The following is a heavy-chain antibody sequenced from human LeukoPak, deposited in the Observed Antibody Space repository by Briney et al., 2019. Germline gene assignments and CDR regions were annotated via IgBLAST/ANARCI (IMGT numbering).Heavy chain of an antibody. Sequence: GGSLRLSCAASGFTFSSYAMSWVRQAPGKGLEWVSAISGSGGSTYYADSVKGRFTISRDNYKHTLYLQMNSLRAEDTAVYYCAKDNVYYDSSGYYNWFDPWGQGTLVTVSS. CDR3: AKDNVYYDSSGYYNWFDP. CDR2: ISGSGGST. V-gene: IGHV3-23*01. D-gene: IGHD3-22*01. J-gene: IGHJ5*02. CDR1: GFTFSSYA.